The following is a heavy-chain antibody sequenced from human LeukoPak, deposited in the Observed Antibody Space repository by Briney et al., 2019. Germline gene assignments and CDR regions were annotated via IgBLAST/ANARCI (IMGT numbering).Heavy chain of an antibody. J-gene: IGHJ4*02. CDR2: IIPIFGTA. CDR3: ARDGPPGGYILRY. Sequence: SVKVSCKASGGTFSSYAISWVRQAPGQGLEWMGGIIPIFGTANYAQKFQGRVTITADESTSTAYMELSSLRSEDTAVYYCARDGPPGGYILRYWGQGTLVTVSS. V-gene: IGHV1-69*13. CDR1: GGTFSSYA. D-gene: IGHD5-12*01.